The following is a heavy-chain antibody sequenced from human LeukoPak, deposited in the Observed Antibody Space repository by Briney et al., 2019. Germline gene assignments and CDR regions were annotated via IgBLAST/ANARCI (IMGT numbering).Heavy chain of an antibody. D-gene: IGHD5-12*01. V-gene: IGHV3-23*01. J-gene: IGHJ4*02. CDR1: GFTFSSYS. CDR3: AKDFPVDHIYSGYDPGDY. CDR2: ISGSGGST. Sequence: GGSLRLSCAVSGFTFSSYSMSWVRQAPGKGLEWVSAISGSGGSTYYADSVKGRFTISRDNSKNTLYLQMNSLRAEDTAVYYCAKDFPVDHIYSGYDPGDYWGQGTLVTVSS.